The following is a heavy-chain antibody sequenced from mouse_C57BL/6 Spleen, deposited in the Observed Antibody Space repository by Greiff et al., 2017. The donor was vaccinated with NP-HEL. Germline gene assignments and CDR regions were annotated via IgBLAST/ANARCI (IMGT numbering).Heavy chain of an antibody. V-gene: IGHV1-75*01. Sequence: QVQLKESGPELVKPGASVKISCKASGYTFTDYYINWVKQRPGQGLEWIGWIFPGSGSTYYNQKFKGKATLTVDKSSSTAYMLLSSLSSEYSAVYFCARGGDPHWYFDVWGTGTTVTVSS. CDR2: IFPGSGST. CDR3: ARGGDPHWYFDV. D-gene: IGHD2-13*01. J-gene: IGHJ1*03. CDR1: GYTFTDYY.